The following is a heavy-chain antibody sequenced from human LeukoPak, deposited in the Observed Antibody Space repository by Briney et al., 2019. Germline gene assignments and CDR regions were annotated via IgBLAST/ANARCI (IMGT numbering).Heavy chain of an antibody. D-gene: IGHD2-21*01. CDR1: GYTLTELS. V-gene: IGHV1-24*01. Sequence: GASVKVSCKVSGYTLTELSMHWVRQAPGKGLEWMGGFDPEDGETIYAQKFQGRVTMTEDTSTDTAYMELSSLRSEDTAVYYCATALPYCGGDCYRFPPAEYFQHWGQGTLVTVSS. CDR3: ATALPYCGGDCYRFPPAEYFQH. J-gene: IGHJ1*01. CDR2: FDPEDGET.